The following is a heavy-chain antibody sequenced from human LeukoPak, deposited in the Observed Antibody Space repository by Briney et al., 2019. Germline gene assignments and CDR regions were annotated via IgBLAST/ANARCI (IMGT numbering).Heavy chain of an antibody. J-gene: IGHJ5*01. CDR2: INPNSGGT. D-gene: IGHD6-19*01. CDR3: ARDTWYSSGWFDY. Sequence: ASVKVSCKASGYTFTSYGISWVRQAPGQGLEWMGWINPNSGGTNYAQKFQGRVTMTRDTSISTAYMELSRLRSDDTAVYYCARDTWYSSGWFDYWGQGTLVTVSS. CDR1: GYTFTSYG. V-gene: IGHV1-2*02.